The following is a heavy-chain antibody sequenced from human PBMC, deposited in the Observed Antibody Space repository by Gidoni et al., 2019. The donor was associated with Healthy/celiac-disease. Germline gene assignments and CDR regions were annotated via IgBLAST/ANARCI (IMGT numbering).Heavy chain of an antibody. Sequence: QVQLVQSGAEVKKPGASVKVSCKASGSTFTGYYMHWVRQAPGQGLEWMGWINPNSGGTNYAQKFQGRVTMTRDTSISTAYMELSRLRSDDTAVYYCARDLLFSGWYFGWFDPWGQGTLVTVSS. D-gene: IGHD6-19*01. J-gene: IGHJ5*02. V-gene: IGHV1-2*02. CDR3: ARDLLFSGWYFGWFDP. CDR1: GSTFTGYY. CDR2: INPNSGGT.